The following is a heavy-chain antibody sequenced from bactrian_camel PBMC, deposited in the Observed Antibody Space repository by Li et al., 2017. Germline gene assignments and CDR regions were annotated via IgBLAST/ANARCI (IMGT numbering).Heavy chain of an antibody. J-gene: IGHJ6*01. CDR3: ATVSFGTCTVVAGVNDFGS. CDR1: RDMFEANC. D-gene: IGHD6*01. Sequence: HVQLVESGGGSVQAGGSLRLSCVISRDMFEANCMGWFRQAPGKERERVSTINRGHGVPYIADSVKGRFTLSRDDAKNTVHLQMGWLKPDDTAMYYCATVSFGTCTVVAGVNDFGSWGQGTQVTVS. V-gene: IGHV3S63*01. CDR2: INRGHGVP.